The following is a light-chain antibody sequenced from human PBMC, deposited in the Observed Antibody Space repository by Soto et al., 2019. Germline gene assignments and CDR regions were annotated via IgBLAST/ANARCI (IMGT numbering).Light chain of an antibody. CDR2: GAS. J-gene: IGKJ2*01. V-gene: IGKV3-20*01. Sequence: EIVLTQSPGTLSLSPGERATLSCRASQSVSSSYLVWYQQKGGQAPRLLIYGASRRATGIPDRFSGSGSGTDFTLIISRLEPEDFAVYYCQQYGSSYTFGQGTKLEIK. CDR1: QSVSSSY. CDR3: QQYGSSYT.